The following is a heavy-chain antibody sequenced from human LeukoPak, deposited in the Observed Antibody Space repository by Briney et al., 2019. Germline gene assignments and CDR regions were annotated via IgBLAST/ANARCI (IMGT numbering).Heavy chain of an antibody. CDR3: ARDGYSDCSGGSCYFEY. CDR2: ISYDGSNK. CDR1: GFTFSSYA. V-gene: IGHV3-30*04. J-gene: IGHJ4*02. Sequence: PGGSLRLSCAASGFTFSSYAMHWVRQAPGKGLERVAVISYDGSNKYYADSVKVRFTISRDNSKNTLYLQMNSLRAEDTAVYYCARDGYSDCSGGSCYFEYWGQGTLVTVSS. D-gene: IGHD2-15*01.